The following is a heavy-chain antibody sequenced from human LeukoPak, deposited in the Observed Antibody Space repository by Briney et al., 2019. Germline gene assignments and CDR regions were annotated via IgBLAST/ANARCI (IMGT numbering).Heavy chain of an antibody. J-gene: IGHJ6*02. CDR2: INSDGSST. CDR1: GFTFRSNW. Sequence: GGSLRLSCAASGFTFRSNWMHWVRQAPGKGLVWVSRINSDGSSTSYADSVKGRFTISRDNAKNTLYLQMNSLKTEDTAVYYCTTEGSYYDSSVPNGAPALYGMDVWGQGTTVTVSS. V-gene: IGHV3-74*01. D-gene: IGHD3-22*01. CDR3: TTEGSYYDSSVPNGAPALYGMDV.